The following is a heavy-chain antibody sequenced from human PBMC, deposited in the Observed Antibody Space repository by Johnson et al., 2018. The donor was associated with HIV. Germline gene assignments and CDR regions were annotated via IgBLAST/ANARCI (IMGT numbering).Heavy chain of an antibody. Sequence: VQLVESGGGLVQPGGSLRLSCVGSGFTFSSYAMHWVRQAPGKGLEWVAVISYDGSNKDYADSVKGRFTISRDNSKNTLYLKMNSLRAEDTAVYYCARVREWEGGEVGDAFDIWGQGTMVIVSS. CDR1: GFTFSSYA. D-gene: IGHD1-26*01. CDR2: ISYDGSNK. V-gene: IGHV3-30-3*01. J-gene: IGHJ3*02. CDR3: ARVREWEGGEVGDAFDI.